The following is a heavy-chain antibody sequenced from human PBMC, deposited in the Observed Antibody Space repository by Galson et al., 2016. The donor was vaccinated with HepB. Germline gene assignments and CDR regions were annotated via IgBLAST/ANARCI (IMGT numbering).Heavy chain of an antibody. V-gene: IGHV3-23*01. CDR2: IGGSGGST. CDR1: GFTFSSYA. Sequence: SLRLSCAASGFTFSSYAMSWVRQAPGKGLEWVSVIGGSGGSTYYADSVKGRFTISRDNSKNTLYLQMNSLRAEDAAVYYCAKADRRYCSSGDCYSGLDFWGQGTLVTVSS. D-gene: IGHD2-15*01. J-gene: IGHJ4*02. CDR3: AKADRRYCSSGDCYSGLDF.